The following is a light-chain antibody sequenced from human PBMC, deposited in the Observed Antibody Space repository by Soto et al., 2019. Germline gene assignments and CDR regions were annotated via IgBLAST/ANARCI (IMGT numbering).Light chain of an antibody. CDR3: HQYTNWPPWT. CDR1: QSVSSY. Sequence: EIVLTQSPATLSLSPGERATLSCRASQSVSSYLAWYQQKPGQAPRLLIYGASSRATGIPARFSGSGSGRDFTLTISSLQSEDFAVYYCHQYTNWPPWTFGQGTKVDIK. V-gene: IGKV3-15*01. J-gene: IGKJ1*01. CDR2: GAS.